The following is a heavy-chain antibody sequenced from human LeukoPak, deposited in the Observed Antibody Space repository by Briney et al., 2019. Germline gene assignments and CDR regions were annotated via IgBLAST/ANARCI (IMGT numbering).Heavy chain of an antibody. CDR3: ARAADSGYDFKLYY. D-gene: IGHD5-12*01. J-gene: IGHJ4*02. CDR2: ISSSSSTI. Sequence: PGGSLRLSCAASGFTFSSYAMHWVRQAPGKGLEWVSYISSSSSTIYYADSVKGRFTISRDNAKNSLYLQMNSLRDEDTAVYYCARAADSGYDFKLYYWGQGTLVTVSS. V-gene: IGHV3-48*02. CDR1: GFTFSSYA.